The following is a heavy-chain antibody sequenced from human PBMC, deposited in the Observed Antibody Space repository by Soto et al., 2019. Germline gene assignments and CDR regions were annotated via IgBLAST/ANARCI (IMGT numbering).Heavy chain of an antibody. Sequence: LSCVVSGFTFSDHYMDWVRQAPGKGLEWVGRTRDRLNSYTTQYAASVRGRFTISRDDSKNSLYLQMNSLKTEDTAVYYCARGRYNWNDGEFDYWGQGTLVTVSS. V-gene: IGHV3-72*01. J-gene: IGHJ4*02. D-gene: IGHD1-20*01. CDR3: ARGRYNWNDGEFDY. CDR1: GFTFSDHY. CDR2: TRDRLNSYTT.